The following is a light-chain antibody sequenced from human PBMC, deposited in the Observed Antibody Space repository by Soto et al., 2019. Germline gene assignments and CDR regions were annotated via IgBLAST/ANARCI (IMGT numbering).Light chain of an antibody. CDR3: AAWDDSLSGVV. CDR1: SSNLGSNY. CDR2: RNN. V-gene: IGLV1-47*01. Sequence: QSVLTQPPSASGTPGQRVTISCSGSSSNLGSNYVYWYQQLPGTAPKLLIYRNNQRPSGVPDRFSVSKSGTSASLAISGLRSEYEADYYCAAWDDSLSGVVFGGGTKLTVL. J-gene: IGLJ2*01.